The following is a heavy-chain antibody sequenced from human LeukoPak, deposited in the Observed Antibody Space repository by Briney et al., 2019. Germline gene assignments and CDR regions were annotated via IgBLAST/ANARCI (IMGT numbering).Heavy chain of an antibody. CDR1: GFNFGTYG. CDR3: ARDSYDFWSGYYFDY. D-gene: IGHD3-3*01. Sequence: GGSLRLSCAASGFNFGTYGMSWVRQAPGKGLEWVAVIWYDGSNKYYADSVKGRFTISRDNSKNTLYLQMNSLRAEDTAVYYCARDSYDFWSGYYFDYWGQGTLVTVSS. CDR2: IWYDGSNK. V-gene: IGHV3-33*08. J-gene: IGHJ4*02.